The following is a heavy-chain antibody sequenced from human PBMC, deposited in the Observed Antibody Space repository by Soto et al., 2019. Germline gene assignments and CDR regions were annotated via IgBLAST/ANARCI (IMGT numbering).Heavy chain of an antibody. CDR3: VRAWKGYSYGYFY. CDR2: INPGSVTR. J-gene: IGHJ4*02. CDR1: GLTFTTYN. Sequence: EVQLVESGGGLVQPGGSLRLSCAVSGLTFTTYNFNWVRQAPGKGLEWISFINPGSVTRHYADSVKGRFTISRDNAKNSLYLQMNSLTDADTAVYYCVRAWKGYSYGYFYWGQGTLVTVSS. D-gene: IGHD5-18*01. V-gene: IGHV3-48*02.